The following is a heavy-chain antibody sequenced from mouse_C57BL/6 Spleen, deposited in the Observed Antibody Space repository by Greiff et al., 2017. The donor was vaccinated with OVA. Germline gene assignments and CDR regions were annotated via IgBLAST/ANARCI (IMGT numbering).Heavy chain of an antibody. Sequence: VQLKESGPELVKPGASVKISCKASGYSFTGYYMNWVKQSPEKSLEWIGEINPSTGGTTYNQKFKAKATLTVDKSSSTAYMQLKSLTSEDSAVYYCALNWDGYFDVWGTGTTVTVSS. D-gene: IGHD4-1*01. CDR3: ALNWDGYFDV. J-gene: IGHJ1*03. CDR1: GYSFTGYY. V-gene: IGHV1-42*01. CDR2: INPSTGGT.